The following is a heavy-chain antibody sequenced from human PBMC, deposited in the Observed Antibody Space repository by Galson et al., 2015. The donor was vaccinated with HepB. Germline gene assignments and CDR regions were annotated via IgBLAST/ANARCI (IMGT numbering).Heavy chain of an antibody. J-gene: IGHJ4*02. D-gene: IGHD3-22*01. Sequence: SLRLSCAASGFNFGDYYMSWIRQAPGKGPEWVSYISSSGKTSYYADSVKGRFTISRDNTKNSLYVQMDSLRAEDTAVYFCARLKISYFESNGYHFYYWGQGALVTVSS. CDR3: ARLKISYFESNGYHFYY. V-gene: IGHV3-11*01. CDR1: GFNFGDYY. CDR2: ISSSGKTS.